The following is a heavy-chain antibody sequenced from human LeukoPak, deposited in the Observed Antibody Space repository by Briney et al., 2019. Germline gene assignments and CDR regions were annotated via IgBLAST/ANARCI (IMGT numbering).Heavy chain of an antibody. CDR2: IYPADSDT. J-gene: IGHJ4*02. CDR1: GYTFTTYW. CDR3: ARAVWGSSSWYGDY. Sequence: GESLKISCKVSGYTFTTYWIGWVRQMPGKGLEWMGIIYPADSDTRYSPSFQGQVTISADKSISTAYLQWSSLKASDTAMYYCARAVWGSSSWYGDYWGQGTLVTVSS. V-gene: IGHV5-51*01. D-gene: IGHD6-13*01.